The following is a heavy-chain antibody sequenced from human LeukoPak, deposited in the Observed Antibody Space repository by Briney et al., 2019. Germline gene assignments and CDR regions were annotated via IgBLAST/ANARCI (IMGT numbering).Heavy chain of an antibody. CDR1: GYTFTSYG. Sequence: GASVKVSCKASGYTFTSYGISWVRQAPGQGLEWMGWISAYNGNTNYAQKLQGRVTMTTDASTSTAYMELRSLRSDDTAVYYCARGKRYFDWLLPRDYYYMDVWGKGTTVTISS. J-gene: IGHJ6*03. V-gene: IGHV1-18*01. D-gene: IGHD3-9*01. CDR3: ARGKRYFDWLLPRDYYYMDV. CDR2: ISAYNGNT.